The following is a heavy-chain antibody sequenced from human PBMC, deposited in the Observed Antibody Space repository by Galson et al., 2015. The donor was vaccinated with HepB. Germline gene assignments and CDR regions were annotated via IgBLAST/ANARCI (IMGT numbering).Heavy chain of an antibody. V-gene: IGHV3-30*04. Sequence: SLRLSCAASGFTFSSYAMHWVRQAPGKGLEWVAVISYDGSNKYYADSVKGRFTISRDNSKNTLYLQMNSLRAEDTAVYYCARITMVRGEAEYFQHWGQGTLVTVSS. CDR3: ARITMVRGEAEYFQH. D-gene: IGHD3-10*01. J-gene: IGHJ1*01. CDR1: GFTFSSYA. CDR2: ISYDGSNK.